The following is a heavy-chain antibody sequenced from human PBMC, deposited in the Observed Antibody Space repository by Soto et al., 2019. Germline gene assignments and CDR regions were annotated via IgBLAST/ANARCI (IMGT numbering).Heavy chain of an antibody. J-gene: IGHJ5*02. D-gene: IGHD4-17*01. CDR3: GGEATATTRQDNWFDP. CDR1: GGSISSGGYY. CDR2: IYYSGST. V-gene: IGHV4-31*03. Sequence: QVQLQESGPGLVKPSQTLSLTCTVSGGSISSGGYYWSWIRQHPGKGLEWIGYIYYSGSTYYNPSLKIRVTISVDTSKNQFSLKLSSVTAADTAVYYCGGEATATTRQDNWFDPWCQGTLVTVSS.